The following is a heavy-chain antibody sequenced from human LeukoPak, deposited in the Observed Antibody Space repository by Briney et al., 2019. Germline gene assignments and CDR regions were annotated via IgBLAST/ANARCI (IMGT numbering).Heavy chain of an antibody. CDR3: ASSLCSSTSCSLDY. CDR2: INHSGST. Sequence: SETLSLTRAVYGGSFSGYYWSWIRQPPGKGLEWIVEINHSGSTNYNPSLKSRVTISVDTSKNQFSLKLSSVTAADTAVYYCASSLCSSTSCSLDYWGQGTLVTVSS. V-gene: IGHV4-34*01. CDR1: GGSFSGYY. D-gene: IGHD2-2*01. J-gene: IGHJ4*02.